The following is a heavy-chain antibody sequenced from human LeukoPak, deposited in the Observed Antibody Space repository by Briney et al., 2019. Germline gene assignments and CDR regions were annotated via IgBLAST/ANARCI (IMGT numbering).Heavy chain of an antibody. J-gene: IGHJ6*02. CDR3: AKHMRATNTYSFFGLDV. CDR2: INWNGGGT. CDR1: GFTFKDYG. V-gene: IGHV3-9*01. Sequence: GGSLRLSCAATGFTFKDYGMHWVRQPPGKGLEWVSSINWNGGGTDYADSVKGRFTISRDNAKISLYLQLSSLRPEDTALYYCAKHMRATNTYSFFGLDVWGQGTTVTVSS. D-gene: IGHD1-26*01.